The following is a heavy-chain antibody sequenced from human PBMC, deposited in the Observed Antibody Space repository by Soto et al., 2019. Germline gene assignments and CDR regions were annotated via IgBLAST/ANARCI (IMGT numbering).Heavy chain of an antibody. D-gene: IGHD5-18*01. J-gene: IGHJ4*02. Sequence: EVQLVQSGAEVKKPGESLRISCKGSGFSFTTFWISWVRQLPGTGLEWMGRIDPSDSYTYYNPSFQGHVTISASKSINTAYLQWSSLKASDTAIYYCARHADADGYTDLDYWGQGTLVTVSS. CDR1: GFSFTTFW. CDR2: IDPSDSYT. CDR3: ARHADADGYTDLDY. V-gene: IGHV5-10-1*01.